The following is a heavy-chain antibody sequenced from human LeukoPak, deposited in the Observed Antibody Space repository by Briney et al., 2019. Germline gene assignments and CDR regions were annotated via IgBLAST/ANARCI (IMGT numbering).Heavy chain of an antibody. V-gene: IGHV3-11*01. CDR3: ARIIAVGGTDWFDP. J-gene: IGHJ5*02. CDR2: ISSSGSTI. CDR1: GFTFSDYY. Sequence: GGSLRLSCAASGFTFSDYYMTWIRQAPGKGLEWVSYISSSGSTIYYADSVKGRFTISRDNAKNSLYLQMNSLRAEDTAVYYCARIIAVGGTDWFDPWGQGTLVTVSS. D-gene: IGHD6-13*01.